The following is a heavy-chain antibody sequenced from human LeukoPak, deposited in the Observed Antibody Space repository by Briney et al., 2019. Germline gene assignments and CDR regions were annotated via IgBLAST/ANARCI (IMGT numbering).Heavy chain of an antibody. CDR2: IIPIFGTA. J-gene: IGHJ3*02. V-gene: IGHV1-69*06. Sequence: ASVKVSCKASGGTFSSYAISWVRQAPGQGLEWMGGIIPIFGTANYAQKFQGRVTITADKSTSTAYMELSSLRSEDTAVYYCAREESSSQPGDAFDIWGQGTMVTVSS. CDR3: AREESSSQPGDAFDI. CDR1: GGTFSSYA. D-gene: IGHD6-13*01.